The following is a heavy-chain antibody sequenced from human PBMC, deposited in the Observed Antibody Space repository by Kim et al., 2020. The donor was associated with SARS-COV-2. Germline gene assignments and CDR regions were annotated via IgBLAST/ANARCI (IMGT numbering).Heavy chain of an antibody. CDR1: GGSISSSSYY. D-gene: IGHD6-13*01. J-gene: IGHJ4*02. CDR3: ARLPGAAAGTQLDY. CDR2: IYYSGST. V-gene: IGHV4-39*01. Sequence: SETLSLTCTVSGGSISSSSYYWGWIRQPPGKGLEWIGSIYYSGSTYYNPSLKSRVTISVDTSKNQFSLKLSSVTAADTAVYYCARLPGAAAGTQLDYWGQGTLVTVSS.